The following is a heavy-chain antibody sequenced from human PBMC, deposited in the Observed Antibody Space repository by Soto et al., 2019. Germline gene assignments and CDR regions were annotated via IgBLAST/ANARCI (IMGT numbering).Heavy chain of an antibody. V-gene: IGHV3-23*01. Sequence: VQLLESGGGLVQPGGSLRLSCIASGFTFTSYAVNWVRQAPGKGPEWVSGISTSGGSTYYAASVKGRFTISRDNSKNTLYLQMSSLRADDTALYYCAKDPNGNYVGAFDMRGQGTMVTVSS. D-gene: IGHD4-17*01. CDR1: GFTFTSYA. CDR3: AKDPNGNYVGAFDM. CDR2: ISTSGGST. J-gene: IGHJ3*02.